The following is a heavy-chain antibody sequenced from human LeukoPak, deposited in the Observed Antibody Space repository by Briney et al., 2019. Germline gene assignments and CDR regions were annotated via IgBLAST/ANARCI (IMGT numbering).Heavy chain of an antibody. CDR1: GGSISSYY. D-gene: IGHD3-10*01. J-gene: IGHJ4*02. CDR2: IYYSGST. CDR3: ARGVRLFYGSYYFDY. V-gene: IGHV4-59*01. Sequence: PSETLSLTCTVSGGSISSYYWSWIRQPPGKGLEWIGYIYYSGSTNYSPSLKSRVTISVDTSKNQFSLKLSSVTAADTAVYYCARGVRLFYGSYYFDYWGQGTLVTVSS.